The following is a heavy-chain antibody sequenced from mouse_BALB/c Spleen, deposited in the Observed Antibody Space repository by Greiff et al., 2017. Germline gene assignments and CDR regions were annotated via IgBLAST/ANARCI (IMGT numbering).Heavy chain of an antibody. V-gene: IGHV1-4*01. CDR3: ARRTTVVADYAIDY. CDR1: GYTFTSYT. D-gene: IGHD1-1*01. Sequence: VQLQQSGAELARPGASVKMSCKASGYTFTSYTMHWVKQRPGQGLEWIGYINPSSGYTNYNQKFKDKATLTADKSSSTAYMQLSSLTSEDSAVYYCARRTTVVADYAIDYWGQGTSVTVSS. CDR2: INPSSGYT. J-gene: IGHJ4*01.